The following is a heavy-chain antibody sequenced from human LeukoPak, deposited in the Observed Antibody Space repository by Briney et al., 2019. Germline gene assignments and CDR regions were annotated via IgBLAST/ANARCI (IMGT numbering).Heavy chain of an antibody. CDR2: IYSAGTT. CDR3: ARTPNYYYGSGNYYND. Sequence: GGSLRLSCAASGFTVSSNYMSWVRQAPGEGLECISVIYSAGTTNYADSVKGRFTISRDISKNTVYLQMNSLRAEDTAVYYCARTPNYYYGSGNYYNDWGQGTLVTVSS. CDR1: GFTVSSNY. V-gene: IGHV3-53*01. J-gene: IGHJ4*02. D-gene: IGHD3-10*01.